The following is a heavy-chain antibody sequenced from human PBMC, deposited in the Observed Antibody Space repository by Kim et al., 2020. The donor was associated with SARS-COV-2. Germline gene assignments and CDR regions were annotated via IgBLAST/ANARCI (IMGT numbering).Heavy chain of an antibody. Sequence: NPPLKSRVTLSVDPSKNQFSLKLSSVTAADTAVYYCARVSGYSSGWYPYWGQGTLVTVSS. V-gene: IGHV4-59*01. J-gene: IGHJ4*02. D-gene: IGHD6-19*01. CDR3: ARVSGYSSGWYPY.